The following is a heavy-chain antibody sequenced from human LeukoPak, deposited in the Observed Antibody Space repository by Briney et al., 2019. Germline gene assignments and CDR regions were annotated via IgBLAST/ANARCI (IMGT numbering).Heavy chain of an antibody. J-gene: IGHJ4*02. CDR3: ASSPSGYWWNFDC. Sequence: SETLSLTCTVSGGSISSSSYYWGWIRQPPGKGLEWIGSIYYSGSTYYNPSLKSRVTISVDTSKNQLSLKLSSVTAADTAVYYCASSPSGYWWNFDCWGQGTLVTVSS. D-gene: IGHD3-22*01. CDR2: IYYSGST. V-gene: IGHV4-39*01. CDR1: GGSISSSSYY.